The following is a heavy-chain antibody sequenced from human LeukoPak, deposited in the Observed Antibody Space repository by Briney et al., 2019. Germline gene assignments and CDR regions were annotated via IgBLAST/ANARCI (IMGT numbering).Heavy chain of an antibody. CDR2: IYYSGST. CDR3: ARNNVGAPFIFDY. CDR1: GGSISSYY. D-gene: IGHD1-26*01. J-gene: IGHJ4*02. V-gene: IGHV4-59*08. Sequence: SETLSLTCTVSGGSISSYYWSWIRQPPGKGLEWIGYIYYSGSTNYNPSLKSRVTISVDTSKNQFSLKLSPVTAADTAVYYCARNNVGAPFIFDYWGQGTLVTVSS.